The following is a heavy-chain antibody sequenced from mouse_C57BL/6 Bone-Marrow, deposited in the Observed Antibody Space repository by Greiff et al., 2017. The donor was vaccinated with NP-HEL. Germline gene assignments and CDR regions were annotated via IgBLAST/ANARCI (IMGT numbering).Heavy chain of an antibody. CDR2: IHPNYGTT. CDR3: ARRGYGRYFDY. Sequence: EVQLQESGPELVKPGASVKISCKASGFSFTDYTMDWVKQSNGQSLEWIGVIHPNYGTTSYNQKFKGKATLTVDQSSSTAYMQLTSLTSEDSAVYYCARRGYGRYFDYWGQGTTLTVSS. CDR1: GFSFTDYT. V-gene: IGHV1-39*01. J-gene: IGHJ2*01. D-gene: IGHD1-1*01.